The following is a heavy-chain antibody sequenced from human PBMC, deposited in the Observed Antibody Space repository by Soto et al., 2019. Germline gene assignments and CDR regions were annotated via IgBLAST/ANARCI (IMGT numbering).Heavy chain of an antibody. J-gene: IGHJ5*02. CDR3: ARDGGGS. CDR2: INTDGSAT. CDR1: GFTFINYW. Sequence: PGGSLRLSCAASGFTFINYWMHWVRRVPGKGLVWVSRINTDGSATSYADSVKGRFTVSRDNARNTQYLQMNSLRAEDTAVYYCARDGGGSWGQGTLVTVSS. V-gene: IGHV3-74*01. D-gene: IGHD2-15*01.